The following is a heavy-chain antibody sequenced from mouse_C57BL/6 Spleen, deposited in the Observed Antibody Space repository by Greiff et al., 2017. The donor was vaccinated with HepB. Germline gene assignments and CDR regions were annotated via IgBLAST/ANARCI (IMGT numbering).Heavy chain of an antibody. CDR1: GFTFSSYT. J-gene: IGHJ3*01. Sequence: EVQGVESGGGLVKPGGSLKLSCAASGFTFSSYTMSWVRQTPEKRLEWVATISGGGGNTYYPDSVKGRFTISRDNAKNTLYLQMSSLRSEDTALYYCARHITTDGFAYWGQGTLVTVSA. D-gene: IGHD1-1*01. CDR2: ISGGGGNT. CDR3: ARHITTDGFAY. V-gene: IGHV5-9*01.